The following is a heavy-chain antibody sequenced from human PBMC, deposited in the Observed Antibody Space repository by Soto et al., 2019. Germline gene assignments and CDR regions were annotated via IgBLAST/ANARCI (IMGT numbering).Heavy chain of an antibody. CDR2: INPGSGDT. CDR1: GYVFDAYA. J-gene: IGHJ3*01. Sequence: QAQLVQSGAEVKEPGASVRVSCKASGYVFDAYAMHWVRQAPGQRLEWMGWINPGSGDTKFSQKFQGRVTFTRDTSASTAYMEVSSLRSEDTGIYFCARETGAWSQDVFDVWGQGTLVTVSS. V-gene: IGHV1-3*01. CDR3: ARETGAWSQDVFDV.